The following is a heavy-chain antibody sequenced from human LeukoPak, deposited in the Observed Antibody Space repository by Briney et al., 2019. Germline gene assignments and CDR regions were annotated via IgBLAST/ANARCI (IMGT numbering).Heavy chain of an antibody. J-gene: IGHJ5*02. CDR1: GYTFTNYG. V-gene: IGHV1-18*01. CDR2: ISTYNGNT. D-gene: IGHD2-21*02. CDR3: ARDLVTFGSQASRFDP. Sequence: ASVKVSCKASGYTFTNYGISWVRQAPGQGPEWMGWISTYNGNTNYAQKLQDRVTVTTDTSTSTAYMELRSLRSDDTAVYYCARDLVTFGSQASRFDPWGQGTLVTVSS.